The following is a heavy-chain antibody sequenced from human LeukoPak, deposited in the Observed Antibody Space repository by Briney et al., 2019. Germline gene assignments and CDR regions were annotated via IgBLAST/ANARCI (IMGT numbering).Heavy chain of an antibody. Sequence: GGSLRLSCEGSAFIFSGHWMNWVRQTPGKGLEWVSYISSSSSTIYYADSVKGRFTISRDNAKNSLYLQMNSLRAEDTAVYYCARSYGEHFDYWGQGTLVTVSS. J-gene: IGHJ4*02. CDR1: AFIFSGHW. CDR2: ISSSSSTI. V-gene: IGHV3-48*01. D-gene: IGHD4-17*01. CDR3: ARSYGEHFDY.